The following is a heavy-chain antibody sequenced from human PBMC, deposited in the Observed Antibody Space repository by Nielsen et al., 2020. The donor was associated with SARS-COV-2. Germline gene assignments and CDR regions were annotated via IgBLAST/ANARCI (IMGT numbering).Heavy chain of an antibody. CDR2: ISYDGSMK. Sequence: GGSLRLSCVASGFSFNTYSMNWVRQAPGKGLEWVAVISYDGSMKYYADSVKGRFTISRDNSKNTLYLQMNSLRAEDTAVYYCARGPEQQLVPEFFQHWGQGTLVSVSS. V-gene: IGHV3-30*03. D-gene: IGHD6-13*01. J-gene: IGHJ1*01. CDR3: ARGPEQQLVPEFFQH. CDR1: GFSFNTYS.